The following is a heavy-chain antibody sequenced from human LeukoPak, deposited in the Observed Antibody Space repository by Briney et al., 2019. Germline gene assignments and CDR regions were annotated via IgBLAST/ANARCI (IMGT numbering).Heavy chain of an antibody. Sequence: GGSLRLSCAASGXTFSNYWMYWVRQGPGKGLVWVSRISSDGRSTNYADSVKGRFTISRDNAKNTLFLQVNSLRADDTAVYYCARGRSGNYYDYWGQGTLVTVSS. V-gene: IGHV3-74*01. CDR3: ARGRSGNYYDY. D-gene: IGHD1-26*01. CDR2: ISSDGRST. J-gene: IGHJ4*02. CDR1: GXTFSNYW.